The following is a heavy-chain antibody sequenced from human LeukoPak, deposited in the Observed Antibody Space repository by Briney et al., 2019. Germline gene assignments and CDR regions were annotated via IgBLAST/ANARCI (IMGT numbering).Heavy chain of an antibody. CDR2: INPRGGTT. Sequence: ASAKVSCKASGYTFTSYYLHWVRQAPGQGLEWMGIINPRGGTTSFAQKFQGRVTMTRDTSTSTVYMDLSSLRSDDTAVYYRARGIATAGYDYWGQGTLVTVSS. D-gene: IGHD6-13*01. CDR3: ARGIATAGYDY. J-gene: IGHJ4*02. V-gene: IGHV1-46*01. CDR1: GYTFTSYY.